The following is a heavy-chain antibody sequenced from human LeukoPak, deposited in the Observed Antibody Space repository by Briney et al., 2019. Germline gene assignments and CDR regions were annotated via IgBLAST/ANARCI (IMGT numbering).Heavy chain of an antibody. Sequence: PSQTLSLTCTVSGGSISSGSYYWSWIRQPAGKGLEWIGRIYTSGSTNYNPSLKSRVTISVDTSKNQFSLKLSSVTAADTAVYYCAREDVNYYDSSGYYGGWGQGTLVTVSS. V-gene: IGHV4-61*02. CDR3: AREDVNYYDSSGYYGG. D-gene: IGHD3-22*01. CDR1: GGSISSGSYY. J-gene: IGHJ4*02. CDR2: IYTSGST.